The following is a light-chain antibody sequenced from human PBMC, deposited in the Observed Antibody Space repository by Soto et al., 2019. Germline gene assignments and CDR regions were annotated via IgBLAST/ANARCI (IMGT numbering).Light chain of an antibody. J-gene: IGKJ1*01. CDR2: AAS. CDR1: QGISSY. V-gene: IGKV1-9*01. Sequence: DIQFTHSPSFLSASVGDRVTITCRASQGISSYLAWYQQKPGKAPKLLIYAASTLQSGVPSRFSGSGSGTEFTLTISSLQPDDFATYYCQHYNSYSEAFGQGTKVDIK. CDR3: QHYNSYSEA.